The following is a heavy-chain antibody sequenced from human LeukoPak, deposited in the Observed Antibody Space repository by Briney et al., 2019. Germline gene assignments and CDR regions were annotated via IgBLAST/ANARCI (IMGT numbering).Heavy chain of an antibody. V-gene: IGHV1-18*01. D-gene: IGHD4-11*01. Sequence: AASVKVSCKASGYTFTSYGISWVRQAPGQGLEWMGWISAYNGNTNYAQKLQGRVTMTTDTSTSTAYMELRSLRSDDTAVYYCAREHDYSNYNWFDPWGQGTLVTVSS. J-gene: IGHJ5*02. CDR2: ISAYNGNT. CDR1: GYTFTSYG. CDR3: AREHDYSNYNWFDP.